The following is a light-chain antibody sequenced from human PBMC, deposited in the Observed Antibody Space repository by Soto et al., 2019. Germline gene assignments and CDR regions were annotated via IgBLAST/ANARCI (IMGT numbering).Light chain of an antibody. CDR3: HQSYSIPLT. CDR2: AAS. J-gene: IGKJ1*01. V-gene: IGKV1-39*01. Sequence: DIQMTQSPSSLSASVGDRVTITCRASQSINTNFNWYQQKPGKAPKLLIFAASNLQRGVPSRFSGSGSGTDFTLTISSLQPEDFATYYCHQSYSIPLTFGQGTKVEI. CDR1: QSINTN.